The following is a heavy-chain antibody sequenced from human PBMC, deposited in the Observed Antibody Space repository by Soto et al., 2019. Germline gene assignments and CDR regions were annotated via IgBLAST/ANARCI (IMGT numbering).Heavy chain of an antibody. CDR3: ARAPGTDYGDAFDI. D-gene: IGHD4-17*01. V-gene: IGHV3-7*03. CDR2: IKQDGSEK. Sequence: GGSLRLSCAASGFTFSSYWMSWVRQAPGKGLEWVANIKQDGSEKYYVDSVKGRFTISRDNAKNSLYLQMNSLRAEDPAVYYCARAPGTDYGDAFDIWGQGTMVTVSS. J-gene: IGHJ3*02. CDR1: GFTFSSYW.